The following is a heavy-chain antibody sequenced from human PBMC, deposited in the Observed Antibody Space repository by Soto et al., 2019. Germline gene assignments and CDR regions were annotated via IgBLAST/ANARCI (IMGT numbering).Heavy chain of an antibody. J-gene: IGHJ6*03. V-gene: IGHV3-23*01. Sequence: EVQLLDSGGGLVQPGGSLRLSCAASGFTFSSYAMSWVRQAPGKGLEWVSGISGSGGATYYADSVKGRFTISRDNFKNTLYLQMSSLRADDTAVYFSAKEGFSRLYQDYMDVWGKGATVTVSS. CDR3: AKEGFSRLYQDYMDV. D-gene: IGHD2-2*01. CDR1: GFTFSSYA. CDR2: ISGSGGAT.